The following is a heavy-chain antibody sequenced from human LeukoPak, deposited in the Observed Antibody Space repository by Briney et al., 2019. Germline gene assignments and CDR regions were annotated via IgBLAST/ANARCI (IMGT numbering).Heavy chain of an antibody. J-gene: IGHJ4*02. CDR3: ARDLSNTSGRNVYFDF. D-gene: IGHD6-19*01. V-gene: IGHV1-18*04. CDR2: ISAYNGDT. Sequence: ASVKVSCKASGFTFMNYGISWVRQAPGQGLEWMGWISAYNGDTKFAQKLQGRVTMTTYTPTSTAYMELRDLRSDDTAVYFCARDLSNTSGRNVYFDFWGQGTVVTVSS. CDR1: GFTFMNYG.